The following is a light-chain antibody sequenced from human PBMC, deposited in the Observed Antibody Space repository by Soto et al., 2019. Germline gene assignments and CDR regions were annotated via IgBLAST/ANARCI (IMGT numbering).Light chain of an antibody. V-gene: IGKV3-20*01. CDR3: QQYGSSPPIT. CDR2: GAS. Sequence: EIVLTQSPGTLSLSPGERATLSCRASHSVSSSYLAWYQQKPGQAPRLLIYGASSRATGIPDRFSGSGSGTXFPLTISRLEPEDFAVYYCQQYGSSPPITFGXX. J-gene: IGKJ5*01. CDR1: HSVSSSY.